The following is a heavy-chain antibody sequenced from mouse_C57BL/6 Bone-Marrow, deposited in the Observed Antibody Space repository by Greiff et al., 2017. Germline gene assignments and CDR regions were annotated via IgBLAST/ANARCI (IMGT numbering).Heavy chain of an antibody. Sequence: QVQLQQPGAELVKPGASVKLSCKASGYTFTSYWMHWVKQRPGRGLEWIGRIDPNSGGTKYNEKFKSKAILTVDTSSNTAYMQLSSLTSEDSAVFYCARSGPLGRSFDDWGQGTTLTVSS. CDR3: ARSGPLGRSFDD. D-gene: IGHD4-1*01. CDR2: IDPNSGGT. V-gene: IGHV1-62-3*01. CDR1: GYTFTSYW. J-gene: IGHJ2*01.